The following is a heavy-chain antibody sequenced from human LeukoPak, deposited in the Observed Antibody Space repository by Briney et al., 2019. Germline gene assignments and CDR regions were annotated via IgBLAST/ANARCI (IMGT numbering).Heavy chain of an antibody. CDR1: GYSISSGYY. J-gene: IGHJ4*02. CDR2: IYHSGTT. Sequence: SETLSLTCTVSGYSISSGYYWGWIRQSPGKGLERIGNIYHSGTTYYNPSLKSRATISVDTSKNQFSLKLSSVTAADTAVYYCAKKGYYDGSGYYMYYFDHWGQGTLVTVSS. CDR3: AKKGYYDGSGYYMYYFDH. D-gene: IGHD3-22*01. V-gene: IGHV4-38-2*02.